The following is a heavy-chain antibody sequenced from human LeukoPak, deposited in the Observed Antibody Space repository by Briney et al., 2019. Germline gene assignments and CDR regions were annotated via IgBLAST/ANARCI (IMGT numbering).Heavy chain of an antibody. D-gene: IGHD3-3*01. CDR3: AGAGITIFGVVITPFYMDV. CDR1: GFTVSSYC. J-gene: IGHJ6*03. Sequence: PGGSLRLSCKASGFTVSSYCMSWVRQAPGKGLEWVANIKQDGSEKYYVDSVKGRFTISRDNAKNSLYLQMNSLRAEDTAVYYCAGAGITIFGVVITPFYMDVWGKGTTVTVSS. CDR2: IKQDGSEK. V-gene: IGHV3-7*04.